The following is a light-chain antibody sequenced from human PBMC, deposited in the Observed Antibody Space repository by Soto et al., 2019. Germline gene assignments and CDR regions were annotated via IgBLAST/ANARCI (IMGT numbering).Light chain of an antibody. CDR2: SNN. V-gene: IGLV1-44*01. CDR1: SSNIGSNT. J-gene: IGLJ7*01. Sequence: QSVLTQPPSASGTPGQRVTISCSGSSSNIGSNTVNWYQQLPGTAPKLLIYSNNQRPSGVPDRFSGSKSGTSASLAISGLQSEAEADYYCAAWDDRLNGIAVFGAGTQLTVL. CDR3: AAWDDRLNGIAV.